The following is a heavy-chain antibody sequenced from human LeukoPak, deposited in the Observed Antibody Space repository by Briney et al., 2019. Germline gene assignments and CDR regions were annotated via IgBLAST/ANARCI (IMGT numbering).Heavy chain of an antibody. V-gene: IGHV4-39*01. CDR3: ASRGYSYGYLFGLFDY. J-gene: IGHJ4*02. CDR1: GGSISSSSYY. CDR2: IYYSGST. D-gene: IGHD5-18*01. Sequence: SETLSLTCTVSGGSISSSSYYWGWVRQPPGKGLEWIGSIYYSGSTYYNPSLKSRVTISVDTSKNQFSLKLSSVTAADTAVYYCASRGYSYGYLFGLFDYWGQGTLVTVSS.